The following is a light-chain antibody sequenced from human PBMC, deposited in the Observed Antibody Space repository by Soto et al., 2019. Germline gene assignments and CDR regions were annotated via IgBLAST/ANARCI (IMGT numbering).Light chain of an antibody. Sequence: EVVLTQSPATLSLSPGERATLSCRASQSVSSYLAWYQQKPGQAPRLLIYDAFNRATGIPARFSGSGSGTDFTLTISSLEPEAFAVYYCQQRSNWPVTFGQGTRLEIK. CDR2: DAF. CDR3: QQRSNWPVT. V-gene: IGKV3-11*01. CDR1: QSVSSY. J-gene: IGKJ5*01.